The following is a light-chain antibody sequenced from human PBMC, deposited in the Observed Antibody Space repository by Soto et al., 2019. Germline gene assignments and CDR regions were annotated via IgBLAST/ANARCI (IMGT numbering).Light chain of an antibody. CDR1: QSVSST. Sequence: EIVMTQSPATLSASPLERASLXRRSSQSVSSTLAWYQQKPGQAPRLLIYGASTRATGIPARFSGGGSGTEFTLTISSLQSEDFAVYYCQQYNSWPLTFGGGTKVDIK. CDR3: QQYNSWPLT. CDR2: GAS. J-gene: IGKJ4*01. V-gene: IGKV3-15*01.